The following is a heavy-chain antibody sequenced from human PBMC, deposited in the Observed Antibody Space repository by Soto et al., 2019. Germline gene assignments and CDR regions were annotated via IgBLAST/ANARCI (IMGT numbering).Heavy chain of an antibody. J-gene: IGHJ4*02. Sequence: PSETLSLTCTVSGGSISSSSYYWGWIRQPPGTGLEWIGSIYNSGNTYYNPSLKSRVTISVDTSKNQFSLRLSSVTAADTAVYYCARHASSRAARSGFDYWGQGTLVTVSS. CDR2: IYNSGNT. CDR3: ARHASSRAARSGFDY. D-gene: IGHD6-6*01. V-gene: IGHV4-39*01. CDR1: GGSISSSSYY.